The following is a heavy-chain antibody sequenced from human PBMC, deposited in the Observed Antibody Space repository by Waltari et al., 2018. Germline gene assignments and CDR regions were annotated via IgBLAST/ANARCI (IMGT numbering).Heavy chain of an antibody. CDR2: ISSSSSYI. V-gene: IGHV3-21*01. J-gene: IGHJ2*01. Sequence: EVQLVESGGGLVKPGGSLRLSCAASGFTFSSYSMNWVRQAPGKGLEWVSSISSSSSYIYYADSVKGRFTISRDNAKNSLYLQMNSLRAEDTAVYYCASVGTIVGATNSYWYFDLWGRGTLVTVSS. D-gene: IGHD1-26*01. CDR1: GFTFSSYS. CDR3: ASVGTIVGATNSYWYFDL.